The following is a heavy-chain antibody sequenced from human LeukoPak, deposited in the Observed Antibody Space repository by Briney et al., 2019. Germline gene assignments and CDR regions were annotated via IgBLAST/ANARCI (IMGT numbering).Heavy chain of an antibody. J-gene: IGHJ3*02. Sequence: PGGSLRLSCAASGFSFSSHWMSWVRQAPGKGLEWVANIKQDGSEKYYVDAVKGRFTISRDNAKSSLYLQMNSLRAEDTAVYYCARVDTAMDAFDIWGQGTMVTVSS. CDR2: IKQDGSEK. D-gene: IGHD5-18*01. CDR3: ARVDTAMDAFDI. V-gene: IGHV3-7*01. CDR1: GFSFSSHW.